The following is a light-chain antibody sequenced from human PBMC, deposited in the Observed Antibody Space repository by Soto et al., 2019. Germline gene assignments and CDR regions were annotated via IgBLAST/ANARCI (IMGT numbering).Light chain of an antibody. V-gene: IGKV3D-15*01. CDR2: GAS. CDR3: QQYNNWPPIP. Sequence: VITQSPSTLSVSPGERATLSCWASHSVSSKLAWYQQKPGQAPRLLIYGASTRATGIPARFSGSGSGTEFTLTISSLQSEDFAVYYCQQYNNWPPIPFGQGTRLEIK. CDR1: HSVSSK. J-gene: IGKJ5*01.